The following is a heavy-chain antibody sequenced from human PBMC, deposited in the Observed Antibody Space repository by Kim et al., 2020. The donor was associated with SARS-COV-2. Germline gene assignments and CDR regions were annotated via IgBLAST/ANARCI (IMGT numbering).Heavy chain of an antibody. Sequence: SETLSLTCTVSGGSISSYCWSWIRQPPGKGLEWIGYIYYSGSTNYNPSLKSRVTISVDTSKNQFSLKLSSVTAADTAVYYCAVGRYALWSGYYPQNWFDPWGQGTLVTVSS. V-gene: IGHV4-59*13. CDR3: AVGRYALWSGYYPQNWFDP. J-gene: IGHJ5*02. CDR1: GGSISSYC. D-gene: IGHD3-3*01. CDR2: IYYSGST.